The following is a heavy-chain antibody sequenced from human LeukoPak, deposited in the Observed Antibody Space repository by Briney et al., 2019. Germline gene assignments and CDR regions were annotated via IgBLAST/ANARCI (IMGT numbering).Heavy chain of an antibody. D-gene: IGHD3-22*01. Sequence: SETLSLTCAVYGGSFSGYYRSWIRQPPGKGLEWIGEINHSGSTNYNPSLKSRVTISVDTSKNQFSLKLSSVTAADTAVYYCAREGESRYYDSSGYYDYWGQGTLVTVSS. CDR1: GGSFSGYY. J-gene: IGHJ4*02. CDR2: INHSGST. CDR3: AREGESRYYDSSGYYDY. V-gene: IGHV4-34*01.